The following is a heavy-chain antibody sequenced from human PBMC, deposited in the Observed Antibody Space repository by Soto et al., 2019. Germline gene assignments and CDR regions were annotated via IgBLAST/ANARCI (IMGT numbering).Heavy chain of an antibody. CDR2: IYHSGST. CDR1: GGSISSGGYS. D-gene: IGHD6-19*01. CDR3: TRAGGLAAVAVDY. V-gene: IGHV4-30-2*01. J-gene: IGHJ4*02. Sequence: QLQLQESGSGLVKPSQTLSLTCAVSGGSISSGGYSWSWIRQPPGKGLEWIGYIYHSGSTYYNPSLKSRVTISLDRSKNQFSLKLSSVTAADMAVYYCTRAGGLAAVAVDYWGQGTLVTVSS.